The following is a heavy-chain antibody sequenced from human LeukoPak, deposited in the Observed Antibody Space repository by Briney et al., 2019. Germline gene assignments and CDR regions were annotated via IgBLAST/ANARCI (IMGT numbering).Heavy chain of an antibody. V-gene: IGHV3-23*01. CDR3: ARETYCSGGSCYKGNAFDI. CDR2: ISGSGGST. J-gene: IGHJ3*02. CDR1: AFTFSSYV. D-gene: IGHD2-15*01. Sequence: GGSLRLSCAASAFTFSSYVMSWVRQAPGKGLEWVSAISGSGGSTYYADSVEGRFTISRDNSKNTLYLQMNSLRTEDTAVYYCARETYCSGGSCYKGNAFDIWGQGTMVTVSS.